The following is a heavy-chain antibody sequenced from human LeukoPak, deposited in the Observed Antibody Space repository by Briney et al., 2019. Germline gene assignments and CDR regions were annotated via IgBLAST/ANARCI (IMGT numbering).Heavy chain of an antibody. Sequence: GALVKVSCKASGYTFTDYYIYWVRQAPGQGLEWMGWVNPYTGDTSYAQKFLGRVTMTRDTSISSAYMELSRLRSDDTAVYYCTRIDNSYYMDVWGKGTTVTVSS. CDR3: TRIDNSYYMDV. V-gene: IGHV1-2*02. CDR1: GYTFTDYY. D-gene: IGHD3-9*01. J-gene: IGHJ6*03. CDR2: VNPYTGDT.